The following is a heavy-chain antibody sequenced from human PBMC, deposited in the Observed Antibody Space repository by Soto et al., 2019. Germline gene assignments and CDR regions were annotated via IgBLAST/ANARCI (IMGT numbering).Heavy chain of an antibody. CDR2: IYWDDDE. D-gene: IGHD3-10*01. J-gene: IGHJ4*02. Sequence: QINLKESGPTLVKPTQTLTLTCSFSGFSLTTAGVGVGWVRQSPGEALEWLALIYWDDDERSSPSLKTRLTITQDTSKNQVVLKMTNMAPVDTATYYCAHSRNLITEDAQVGDFDYWGQGTLVTVSS. CDR1: GFSLTTAGVG. CDR3: AHSRNLITEDAQVGDFDY. V-gene: IGHV2-5*02.